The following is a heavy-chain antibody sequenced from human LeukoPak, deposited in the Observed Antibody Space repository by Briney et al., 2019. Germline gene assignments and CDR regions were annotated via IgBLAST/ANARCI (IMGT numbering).Heavy chain of an antibody. CDR2: IYYSGST. V-gene: IGHV4-59*01. D-gene: IGHD6-19*01. CDR3: ARETPDSSGWD. CDR1: GGSISSYY. J-gene: IGHJ4*02. Sequence: SGPTLVKPSETLSLTCTVSGGSISSYYWSWIRQPPGKGLEWIGYIYYSGSTNYNPSLKSRVTISVDTSKNQFSLKLSSVTAADTAVYYCARETPDSSGWDWGQGTLVTVSS.